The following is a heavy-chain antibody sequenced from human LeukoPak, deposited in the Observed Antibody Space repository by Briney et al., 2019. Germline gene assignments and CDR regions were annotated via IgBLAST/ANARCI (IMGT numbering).Heavy chain of an antibody. CDR1: GFTFSDYA. CDR3: ARGHYLLDY. CDR2: ISYDGSNK. Sequence: GGSLRLSCAASGFTFSDYAMNWVRQAPGKGLEWVAVISYDGSNKNYADSVKGRFTISRDNSKNTLYLQMNSLRAEDTAVYYCARGHYLLDYWGQGTLVTVSS. J-gene: IGHJ4*02. D-gene: IGHD1-26*01. V-gene: IGHV3-30*14.